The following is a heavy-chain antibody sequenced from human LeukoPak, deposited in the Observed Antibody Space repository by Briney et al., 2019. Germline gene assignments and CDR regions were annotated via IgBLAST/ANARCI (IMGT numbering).Heavy chain of an antibody. V-gene: IGHV3-7*01. D-gene: IGHD1-26*01. CDR2: IKEDGTEK. CDR1: GFTFSNYW. Sequence: GGSLRLSCAASGFTFSNYWMTWVRQAPGKGLEWVANIKEDGTEKNYVDSVKGRFTISRDNAKNSLYLQMNSLRGEDTAVYYCTRARYSDYWGQGTLVTVSS. J-gene: IGHJ4*02. CDR3: TRARYSDY.